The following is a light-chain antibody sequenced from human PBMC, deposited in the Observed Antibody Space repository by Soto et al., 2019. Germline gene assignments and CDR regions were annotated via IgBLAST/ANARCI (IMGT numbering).Light chain of an antibody. J-gene: IGLJ2*01. CDR2: LNSDGSH. CDR3: QTWDIGIHVV. CDR1: SGHSTYA. V-gene: IGLV4-69*01. Sequence: QPVLTQSPSASASLGASVRLTCTLSSGHSTYAIAWHQQQSEKGPRYLMKLNSDGSHSKGDGIPDRFSGSSSGAERYLTISSLQSEDEADYYCQTWDIGIHVVFGGGTKVTVL.